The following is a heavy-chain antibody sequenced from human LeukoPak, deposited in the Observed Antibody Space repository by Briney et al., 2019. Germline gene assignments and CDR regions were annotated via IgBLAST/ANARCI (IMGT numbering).Heavy chain of an antibody. CDR1: GYSISSGYY. CDR3: ARDRTVGDFDY. J-gene: IGHJ4*02. Sequence: SETLSLTCAVSGYSISSGYYWGWIRQPPGKGLEWIGSIYHSGSTYYNPSLKSRVTISVDTSKNQFSLKLSSVTAADTAVYYCARDRTVGDFDYWGQGNRVTVSA. V-gene: IGHV4-38-2*02. CDR2: IYHSGST. D-gene: IGHD3-16*01.